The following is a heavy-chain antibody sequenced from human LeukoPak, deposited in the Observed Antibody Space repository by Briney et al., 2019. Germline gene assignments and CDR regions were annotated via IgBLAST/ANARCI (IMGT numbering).Heavy chain of an antibody. J-gene: IGHJ4*02. CDR3: ARGQSSWYRALDY. Sequence: GGSLRLSCAASGFTFHNYVMSWVRQAPGKGLERVSAISGSGGSTYYADSVKGRFTISRDNSKNTLYLQMNSLRAEDTAVYYCARGQSSWYRALDYWGQGTLVTVSS. CDR2: ISGSGGST. CDR1: GFTFHNYV. D-gene: IGHD6-19*01. V-gene: IGHV3-23*01.